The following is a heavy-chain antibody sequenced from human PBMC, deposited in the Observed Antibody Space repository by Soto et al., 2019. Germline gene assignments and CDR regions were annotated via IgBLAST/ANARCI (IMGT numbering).Heavy chain of an antibody. V-gene: IGHV3-23*01. J-gene: IGHJ4*02. CDR2: ISGSGSST. D-gene: IGHD6-13*01. Sequence: EVQLLESGGGLLQPVGSLRLSCAASGFTFSSCAMTWVRQAPGKGLEWVSTISGSGSSTYYADSVKGRFTISRDDSRNTLYLHMNSLRAEDTAVYYCAKAAGYSSRYPLDYWGQGTLVTVSS. CDR1: GFTFSSCA. CDR3: AKAAGYSSRYPLDY.